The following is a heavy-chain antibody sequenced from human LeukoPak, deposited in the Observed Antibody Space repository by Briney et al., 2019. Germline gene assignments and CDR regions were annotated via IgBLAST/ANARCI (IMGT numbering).Heavy chain of an antibody. CDR2: INPSGGST. D-gene: IGHD1-26*01. J-gene: IGHJ4*02. CDR3: AREVGESYYGGTYFDY. V-gene: IGHV1-46*01. Sequence: GASVKVSCKASGYTFTSYYMHWVRQAPGQGLEWMGIINPSGGSTSYAQKFQGRVTMTRDTSTSTVYMELSSLRSEDTAVYYCAREVGESYYGGTYFDYWGQGTLVTVSS. CDR1: GYTFTSYY.